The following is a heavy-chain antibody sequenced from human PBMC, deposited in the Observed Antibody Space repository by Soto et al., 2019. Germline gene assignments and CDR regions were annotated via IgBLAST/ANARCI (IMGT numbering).Heavy chain of an antibody. V-gene: IGHV3-23*01. Sequence: GGSLRLSFSASGFTFTSYATSWVRQAPGKRHPKVSRISGSNANTHNADSVKARFTISKDSSKTKLYLHMDSLLASPAAIYYRARFGGGLTVHFEFWGQGTLVTVSS. CDR2: ISGSNANT. CDR3: ARFGGGLTVHFEF. CDR1: GFTFTSYA. J-gene: IGHJ4*02. D-gene: IGHD3-16*01.